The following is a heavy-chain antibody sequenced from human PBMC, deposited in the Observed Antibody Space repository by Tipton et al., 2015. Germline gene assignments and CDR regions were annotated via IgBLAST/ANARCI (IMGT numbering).Heavy chain of an antibody. V-gene: IGHV4-39*07. J-gene: IGHJ6*02. Sequence: TLSLTCSVSGGSVSSANYYWSWIRQPPGKGLEWIGSISHSGNTYYNPSLKSRVTMSRDTSKNQFSLTLNSVAAADTAVYYCARDLEHGMDVWGHGNTVTVSS. D-gene: IGHD5-24*01. CDR3: ARDLEHGMDV. CDR2: ISHSGNT. CDR1: GGSVSSANYY.